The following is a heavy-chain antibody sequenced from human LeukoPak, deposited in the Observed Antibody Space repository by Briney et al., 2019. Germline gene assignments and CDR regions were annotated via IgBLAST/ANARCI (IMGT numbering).Heavy chain of an antibody. Sequence: GGSLRLSCAASGFTFSSNSMNWVRQAPGKGLEWVANIKKDGSEKYYVDSVKGRFTISRDNAKTSLYLQMNSLRAEDTAVYYCARDLSGVTGYTYGRGIDYWGPGTLVTVSS. CDR2: IKKDGSEK. V-gene: IGHV3-7*01. CDR1: GFTFSSNS. CDR3: ARDLSGVTGYTYGRGIDY. J-gene: IGHJ4*02. D-gene: IGHD5-18*01.